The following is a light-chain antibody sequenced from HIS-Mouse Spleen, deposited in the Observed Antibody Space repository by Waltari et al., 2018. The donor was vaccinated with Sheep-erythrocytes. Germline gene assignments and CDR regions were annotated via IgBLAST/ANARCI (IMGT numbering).Light chain of an antibody. CDR3: MQGTPPLT. CDR1: QSLVHSDGNTY. CDR2: KVA. Sequence: DVVMTQSPLSLPVTLGQPASISCRSSQSLVHSDGNTYLNWFQQRPGQSPRSLIYKVANRDSVVPDRFSGSGSGTDFTLKISRVEAEDVGVYYCMQGTPPLTFGGGTKVEIK. J-gene: IGKJ4*01. V-gene: IGKV2-30*02.